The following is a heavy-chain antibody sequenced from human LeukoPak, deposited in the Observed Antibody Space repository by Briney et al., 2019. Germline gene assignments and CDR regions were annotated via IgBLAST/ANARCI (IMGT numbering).Heavy chain of an antibody. CDR3: ASASGYYYDSSGYYPERDAFDI. V-gene: IGHV4-59*08. Sequence: SETLSLTCTVSGGSNYWSWIRQPPGKGLEWIAYIHYSGSTNYNPSLKSRVTISIDTSKNQFSLKLSSVTAADTAVYYCASASGYYYDSSGYYPERDAFDIWGQGTMVTVSS. J-gene: IGHJ3*02. CDR1: GGSNY. D-gene: IGHD3-22*01. CDR2: IHYSGST.